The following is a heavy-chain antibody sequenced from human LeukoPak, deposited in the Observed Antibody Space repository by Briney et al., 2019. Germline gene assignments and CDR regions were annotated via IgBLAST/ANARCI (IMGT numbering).Heavy chain of an antibody. CDR2: IYSDNT. J-gene: IGHJ4*02. CDR1: GFTFSSYA. D-gene: IGHD4/OR15-4a*01. V-gene: IGHV3-23*03. Sequence: GSLRLSCAASGFTFSSYAMSWVRQAPGRGLEWVSFIYSDNTHYSDSVKGRFTISRDNSKNNLYLQMNSLRAEDTAVYYCARRAGAYSHPYDYGGQGTLVTVSS. CDR3: ARRAGAYSHPYDY.